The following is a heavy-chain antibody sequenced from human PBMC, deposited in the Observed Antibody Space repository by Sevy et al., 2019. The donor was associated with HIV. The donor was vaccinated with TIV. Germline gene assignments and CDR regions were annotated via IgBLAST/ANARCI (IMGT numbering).Heavy chain of an antibody. Sequence: GGSLRLSCAASGFTFSSYSMNWVRQAPGKGLEWVSSISSSSSYIYYADSVKGRFTISRDNAKNSLYLQMNSLRAEDTAVYYCARCPGSGYYGGSSYYYYYYMDVWGKGTTVTVSS. J-gene: IGHJ6*03. CDR2: ISSSSSYI. D-gene: IGHD3-3*01. V-gene: IGHV3-21*01. CDR1: GFTFSSYS. CDR3: ARCPGSGYYGGSSYYYYYYMDV.